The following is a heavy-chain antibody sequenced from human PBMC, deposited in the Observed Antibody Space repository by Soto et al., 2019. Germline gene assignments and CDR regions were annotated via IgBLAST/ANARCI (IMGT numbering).Heavy chain of an antibody. CDR1: GYTFTSYG. V-gene: IGHV1-18*01. D-gene: IGHD3-22*01. Sequence: ASVKVSCKASGYTFTSYGISWVRQAPGQGLEWMGWISAYNGNTNYAQKLQGRVTMTTDTSTSTAYMELRSLRSDDTAVYYCAREFPNYYDSSGYYPNWFDPWGQGILVTVSS. J-gene: IGHJ5*02. CDR3: AREFPNYYDSSGYYPNWFDP. CDR2: ISAYNGNT.